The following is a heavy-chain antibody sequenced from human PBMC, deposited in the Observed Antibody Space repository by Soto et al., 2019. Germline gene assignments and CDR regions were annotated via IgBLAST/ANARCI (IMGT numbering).Heavy chain of an antibody. V-gene: IGHV3-21*01. CDR3: ARDGSRSYYYYGMDV. CDR2: ISSSSSYI. J-gene: IGHJ6*02. CDR1: GFTFSSYS. Sequence: LRLSCAASGFTFSSYSMNWVRQAPGKGLEWVSSISSSSSYIYYADSVKGRFTISRDNAKNSLYLQMNSLRAEDTAVYYCARDGSRSYYYYGMDVWGQGTTVTVSS. D-gene: IGHD2-15*01.